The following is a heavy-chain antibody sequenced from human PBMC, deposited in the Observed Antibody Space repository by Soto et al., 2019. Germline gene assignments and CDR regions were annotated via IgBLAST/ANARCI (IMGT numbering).Heavy chain of an antibody. V-gene: IGHV1-69*13. CDR3: AGLPSVYSNFALNWFDP. CDR2: IIPIFGTA. D-gene: IGHD4-4*01. Sequence: SVKVSCKASGGTFSSYAISWVRQAPGQGLEWMGGIIPIFGTANYAQKFQGRVTITADESTSTAYMELSSLRSEDTAVYYCAGLPSVYSNFALNWFDPWGQGTLVTVSS. J-gene: IGHJ5*02. CDR1: GGTFSSYA.